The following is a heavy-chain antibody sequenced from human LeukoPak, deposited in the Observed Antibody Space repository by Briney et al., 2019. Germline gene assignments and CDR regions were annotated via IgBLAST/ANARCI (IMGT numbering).Heavy chain of an antibody. J-gene: IGHJ5*01. V-gene: IGHV3-7*04. CDR2: IKQDGSEK. CDR1: GFTLNIFW. CDR3: ARGRRLDS. Sequence: GGSLRLSCGASGFTLNIFWMSWVRQAPGKGLEWVANIKQDGSEKYHVDSVKGRFTISRDNAKNSLYLQMNSLRAEDTAVYYCARGRRLDSWGQGTLVTVSS. D-gene: IGHD1-14*01.